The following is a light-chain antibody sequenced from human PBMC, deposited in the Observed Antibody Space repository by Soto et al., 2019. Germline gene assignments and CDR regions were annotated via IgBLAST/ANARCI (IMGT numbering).Light chain of an antibody. CDR3: QHYGSSPGYT. Sequence: EVVLTQSPGTLSLSPGERATLSCRASQSISSSYLAWYQQKPGQAPRLLIYGASSRATGIPDRFSGSGSGTDFTLTISRLEPGDFAVFYCQHYGSSPGYTFGQGNKLEIK. J-gene: IGKJ2*01. CDR2: GAS. CDR1: QSISSSY. V-gene: IGKV3-20*01.